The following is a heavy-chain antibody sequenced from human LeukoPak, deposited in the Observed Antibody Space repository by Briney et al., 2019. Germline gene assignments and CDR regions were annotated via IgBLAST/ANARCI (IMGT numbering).Heavy chain of an antibody. CDR2: VFYDGST. Sequence: SETLSLTCSVPGGSISRYHWSWIRQTPGKGLEWIGYVFYDGSTDYSPALKSRVTITVDTSKNQISLKMTSVTGADRAVYFCARGVRYSYGTGVFYYYLDVWGQGTAVTVSS. CDR1: GGSISRYH. J-gene: IGHJ6*02. V-gene: IGHV4-59*01. CDR3: ARGVRYSYGTGVFYYYLDV. D-gene: IGHD5-18*01.